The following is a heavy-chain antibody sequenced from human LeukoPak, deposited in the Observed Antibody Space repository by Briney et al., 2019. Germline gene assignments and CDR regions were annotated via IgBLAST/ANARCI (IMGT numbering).Heavy chain of an antibody. CDR2: ISGSGGST. CDR3: AKTQGAYRTRFTEFDY. D-gene: IGHD3-3*01. J-gene: IGHJ4*02. Sequence: GGSLRLSCAASGFTFSSYAMSWVRQAPGKGLEWVSAISGSGGSTYYADSVKGRFTISRDNSKNTLYLQMNSLRAEDTALYYCAKTQGAYRTRFTEFDYWGQGTLVTVSS. CDR1: GFTFSSYA. V-gene: IGHV3-23*01.